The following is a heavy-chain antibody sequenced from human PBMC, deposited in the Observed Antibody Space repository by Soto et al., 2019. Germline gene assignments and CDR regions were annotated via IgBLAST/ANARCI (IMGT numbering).Heavy chain of an antibody. Sequence: SETLSLTCTVSGCSISNYYWSWIRQPPGRGLEWIGHIFYSGSTNYNPAIKSRVTISVDTSKSQFSLKLSSVTAADTAVYYCAKDSGYNYGYFRWFDPWGQGTLVT. CDR3: AKDSGYNYGYFRWFDP. V-gene: IGHV4-59*01. CDR1: GCSISNYY. CDR2: IFYSGST. D-gene: IGHD5-18*01. J-gene: IGHJ5*02.